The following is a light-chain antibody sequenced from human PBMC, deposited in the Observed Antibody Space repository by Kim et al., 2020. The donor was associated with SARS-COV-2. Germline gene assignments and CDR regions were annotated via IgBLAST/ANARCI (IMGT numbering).Light chain of an antibody. V-gene: IGKV1-33*01. Sequence: DIQMTQSPSSLSASVGDRVTITCQASHDISNYMNWYQQKPGKAPKLLIYDASNLETGVPSRFSGSGSETDFTLTISSLQPEDVATYYCQQYENFPYTFGQGTKLEI. CDR1: HDISNY. CDR2: DAS. CDR3: QQYENFPYT. J-gene: IGKJ2*01.